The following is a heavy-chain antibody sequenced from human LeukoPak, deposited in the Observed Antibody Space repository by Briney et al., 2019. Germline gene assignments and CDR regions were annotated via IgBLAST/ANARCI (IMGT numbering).Heavy chain of an antibody. J-gene: IGHJ4*02. CDR3: ARRSQAGGTGIGY. V-gene: IGHV1-8*01. CDR2: MNPNSGNT. CDR1: VYTFTIYD. Sequence: ASVKASCKASVYTFTIYDINWVRQATGQGLEWRGWMNPNSGNTGYAQKFQGRVTMTRNTSISTAYMELSSLRSEDTAVYYCARRSQAGGTGIGYWGQGTLVTVSS. D-gene: IGHD6-19*01.